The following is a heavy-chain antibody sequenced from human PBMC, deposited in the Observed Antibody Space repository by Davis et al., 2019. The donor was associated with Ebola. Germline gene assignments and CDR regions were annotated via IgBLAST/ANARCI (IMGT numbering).Heavy chain of an antibody. D-gene: IGHD3-3*01. V-gene: IGHV4-61*01. J-gene: IGHJ5*02. CDR3: ARSLRFLEWFWFDP. CDR2: IYYSGST. Sequence: GSLRLSCNVSGGSVTSNNYYWSWIRQPPGKGLEWIGSIYYSGSTNYNPSLKSRVTISVDTSKNQFSLKLSSVTAADTAVYYCARSLRFLEWFWFDPWGQGTLVTVSS. CDR1: GGSVTSNNYY.